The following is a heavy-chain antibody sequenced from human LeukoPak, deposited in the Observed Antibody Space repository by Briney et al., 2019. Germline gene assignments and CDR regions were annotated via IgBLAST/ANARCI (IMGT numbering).Heavy chain of an antibody. CDR2: ISPSGGST. J-gene: IGHJ4*02. CDR1: GYTFTSYY. CDR3: ARDLIRAGYDILTGYYDY. V-gene: IGHV1-46*01. D-gene: IGHD3-9*01. Sequence: ASVKVSCKASGYTFTSYYMHWVRQAPGQGLEWMGIISPSGGSTSYAQKFQGRVTMTRDTSTSTVYMELSSLRSEDTAVYYCARDLIRAGYDILTGYYDYWGQGTLVTVSS.